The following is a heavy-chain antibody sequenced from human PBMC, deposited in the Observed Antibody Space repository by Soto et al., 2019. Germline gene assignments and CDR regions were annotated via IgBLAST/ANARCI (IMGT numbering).Heavy chain of an antibody. Sequence: PSETLSLTCAVSAGSISSGGYSWSWIRQPPGKGLEWIGYIYHSGSTYYNPSLKSRVTISVDRSKNQFSLKLSSVTAADTAVYYCARAPGYCSSTSCLSGNYGMDVWGQGTTVTVSS. J-gene: IGHJ6*02. CDR2: IYHSGST. V-gene: IGHV4-30-2*01. CDR1: AGSISSGGYS. D-gene: IGHD2-2*01. CDR3: ARAPGYCSSTSCLSGNYGMDV.